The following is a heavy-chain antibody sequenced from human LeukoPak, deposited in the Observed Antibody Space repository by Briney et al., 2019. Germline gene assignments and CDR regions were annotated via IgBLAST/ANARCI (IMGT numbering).Heavy chain of an antibody. V-gene: IGHV3-48*03. Sequence: PGGSLRLSCAASGFTFSTYEMDWVRQAPGKGLEGISYISSTGSTIYYADSVKGRFTISRDNAKNSLYLQMNGLRAEDTAVYYCAREGVGAITESFHHWGQGTLVTVSS. CDR1: GFTFSTYE. CDR3: AREGVGAITESFHH. J-gene: IGHJ1*01. CDR2: ISSTGSTI. D-gene: IGHD1-26*01.